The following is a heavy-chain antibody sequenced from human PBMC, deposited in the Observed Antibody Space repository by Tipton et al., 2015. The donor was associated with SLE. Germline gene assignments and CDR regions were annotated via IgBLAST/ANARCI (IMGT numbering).Heavy chain of an antibody. V-gene: IGHV4-34*01. CDR1: GGSFSGYY. D-gene: IGHD5-12*01. Sequence: TLSLTCAVYGGSFSGYYWIGEINHSGSTNYDPSLKSRVTISVDTSKNQFSLKLSSVTAADTAVYYCARAHGVAYDNYYYGMDVWGQGTTVTVSS. CDR2: INHSGST. J-gene: IGHJ6*02. CDR3: ARAHGVAYDNYYYGMDV.